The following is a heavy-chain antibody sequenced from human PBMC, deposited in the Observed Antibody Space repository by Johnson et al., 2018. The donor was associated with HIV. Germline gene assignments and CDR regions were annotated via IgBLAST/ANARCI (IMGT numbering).Heavy chain of an antibody. CDR3: ARDRAVAGTHHDAFDI. V-gene: IGHV3-66*01. CDR1: GFTVSSNY. Sequence: VQLVESGGGLVQPGGSLRLSCAASGFTVSSNYMSWVRQTPGKGLEWVSVIYRGGSTYYADSVKGRFTISRDNSKNTLYLQLKSMGAEDTAVYYGARDRAVAGTHHDAFDIWGQGTLVIVSS. CDR2: IYRGGST. J-gene: IGHJ3*02. D-gene: IGHD6-19*01.